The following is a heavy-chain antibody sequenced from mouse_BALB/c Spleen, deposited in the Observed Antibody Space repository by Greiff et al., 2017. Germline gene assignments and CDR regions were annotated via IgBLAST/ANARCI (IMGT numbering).Heavy chain of an antibody. V-gene: IGHV5-17*02. CDR1: GFTFSSFG. CDR2: ISSGSSTI. CDR3: ARGGNYVRYYFDY. Sequence: EVHLVESGGGLVQPGGSRKLSCAASGFTFSSFGMHWVRQAPEKGLEWVAYISSGSSTIYYADTVKGRFTISRDNPKNTLFLQMTSLRSEDTAMYYCARGGNYVRYYFDYWGQGTTLTVSS. D-gene: IGHD2-1*01. J-gene: IGHJ2*01.